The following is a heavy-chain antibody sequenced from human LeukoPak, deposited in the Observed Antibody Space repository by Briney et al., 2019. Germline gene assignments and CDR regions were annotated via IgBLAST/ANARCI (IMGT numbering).Heavy chain of an antibody. CDR3: ARAPSSWDYYYYGMDV. D-gene: IGHD6-13*01. Sequence: GGALRLSCAASGFTFSSYGMHWVRQAPGKGLEWVAVIWYDGSNKYYADSVKGGFTISRDNSKNTLYLQMNSLRADDTAVYYCARAPSSWDYYYYGMDVWGQGTTVTVSS. J-gene: IGHJ6*02. V-gene: IGHV3-33*01. CDR2: IWYDGSNK. CDR1: GFTFSSYG.